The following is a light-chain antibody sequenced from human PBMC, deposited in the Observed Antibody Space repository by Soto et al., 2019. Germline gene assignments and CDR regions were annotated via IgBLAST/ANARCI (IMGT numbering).Light chain of an antibody. V-gene: IGKV3-15*01. CDR3: QQYNNWRLT. J-gene: IGKJ4*01. Sequence: EIFMTQSPATLSVSPGERATLSCRASQSVSSNLAWYQHKPGQAPRLLIYGASTRATGIPARFSGSGSGTEFTLTISSLQSEEFAVYYCQQYNNWRLTFGGRTKVDIK. CDR2: GAS. CDR1: QSVSSN.